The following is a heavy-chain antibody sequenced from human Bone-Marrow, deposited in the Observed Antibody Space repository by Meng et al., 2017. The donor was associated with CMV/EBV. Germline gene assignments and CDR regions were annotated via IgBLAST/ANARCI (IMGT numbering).Heavy chain of an antibody. CDR3: AREPRSHSY. J-gene: IGHJ4*02. CDR2: IYYSGST. CDR1: GGSISSSSYY. D-gene: IGHD1-14*01. Sequence: SETLSLTCTVSGGSISSSSYYWGWIRQPPGKGLEWIRSIYYSGSTYYNPSLKSRVTISVDTSKNQFSLKLSSVTAADTAVYYCAREPRSHSYWGQGTLVTVSS. V-gene: IGHV4-39*02.